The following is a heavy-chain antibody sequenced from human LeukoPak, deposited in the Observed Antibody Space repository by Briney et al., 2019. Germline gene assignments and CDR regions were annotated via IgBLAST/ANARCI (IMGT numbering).Heavy chain of an antibody. V-gene: IGHV1-69*13. CDR2: IMTIFGTP. J-gene: IGHJ4*02. Sequence: GASVKVSCKASGGTFSSYAVSWVRQAPGQGLEWMGGIMTIFGTPNYAQKFQGRVTIIADESTSTAYMELSSLRYEDTAVYYCARGEVPPHYFDYWGQGTLVTVSS. CDR1: GGTFSSYA. CDR3: ARGEVPPHYFDY.